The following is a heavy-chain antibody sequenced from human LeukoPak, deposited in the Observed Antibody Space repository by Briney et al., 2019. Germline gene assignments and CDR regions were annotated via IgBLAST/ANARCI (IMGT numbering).Heavy chain of an antibody. CDR3: ARAHYGGNWYYYYYYMDV. D-gene: IGHD4-23*01. J-gene: IGHJ6*03. V-gene: IGHV1-8*01. Sequence: ASVKVSCKASGYTFTNYDINWVRQATGQGLEWMGWMNPNSGNTGYAQKFQGRVTTTRNTSISTAYMELSSLRSEDTAVYYCARAHYGGNWYYYYYYMDVWGKGTTVTVSS. CDR1: GYTFTNYD. CDR2: MNPNSGNT.